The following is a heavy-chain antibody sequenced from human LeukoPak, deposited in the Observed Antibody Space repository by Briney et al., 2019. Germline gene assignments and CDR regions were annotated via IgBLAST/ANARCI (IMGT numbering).Heavy chain of an antibody. CDR3: ARDQPALDY. V-gene: IGHV1-2*02. CDR1: GFTFIGYY. Sequence: GASVKVYCKASGFTFIGYYMHWVRQAPGQGLEWMVWINLNTGDTDYAPKFQGRVTMTRDTSITTAYMELSRLRYDDTAVHYCARDQPALDYCGRGTLVTVSS. CDR2: INLNTGDT. J-gene: IGHJ4*02.